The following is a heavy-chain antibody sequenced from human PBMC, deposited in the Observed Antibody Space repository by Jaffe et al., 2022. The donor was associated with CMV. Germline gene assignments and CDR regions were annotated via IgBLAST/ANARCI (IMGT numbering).Heavy chain of an antibody. D-gene: IGHD3-3*01. CDR2: IYYSGST. J-gene: IGHJ6*02. Sequence: QLQLQESGPGLVKPSETLSLTCTVSGGSISSSSYYWGWIRQPPGKGLEWIGSIYYSGSTYYNPSLKSRVTISVDTSKNQFSLKLSSVTAADTAVYYCATRTPLDYDFWSGNPWGYYYYGMDVWGQGTTVTVSS. CDR3: ATRTPLDYDFWSGNPWGYYYYGMDV. V-gene: IGHV4-39*01. CDR1: GGSISSSSYY.